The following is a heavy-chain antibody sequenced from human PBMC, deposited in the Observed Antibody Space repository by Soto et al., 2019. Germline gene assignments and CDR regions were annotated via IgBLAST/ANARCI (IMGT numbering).Heavy chain of an antibody. CDR1: GDSISSYY. Sequence: QVQLQESGPRLVKPSETLSLTCTVSGDSISSYYWTWIRQPPGKGLEYIGYIYYSGRTYYNPSLKSRVTISVDTSKYQFSLKLSSVTAADTAVYYCARGHLGITTTGTWYDFDYWGQGTLVTVSS. CDR3: ARGHLGITTTGTWYDFDY. J-gene: IGHJ4*02. CDR2: IYYSGRT. D-gene: IGHD2-15*01. V-gene: IGHV4-59*01.